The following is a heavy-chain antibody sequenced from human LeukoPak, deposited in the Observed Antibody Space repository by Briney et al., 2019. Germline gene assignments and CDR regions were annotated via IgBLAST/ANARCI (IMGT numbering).Heavy chain of an antibody. CDR2: IRSSGSTI. V-gene: IGHV3-48*03. CDR3: AREDLGYSYGDY. D-gene: IGHD5-18*01. Sequence: PGGSLRLSCAASGFTFSSYEMNWVRQAPAKGPDRVSYIRSSGSTIYYADSVKGRFTISRDNAKSSLYLQMNSLRGEDTAVYYCAREDLGYSYGDYWGQGTLVTVSS. J-gene: IGHJ4*02. CDR1: GFTFSSYE.